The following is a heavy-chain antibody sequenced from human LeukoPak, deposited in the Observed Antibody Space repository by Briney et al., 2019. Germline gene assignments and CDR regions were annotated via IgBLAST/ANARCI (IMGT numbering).Heavy chain of an antibody. V-gene: IGHV3-23*01. D-gene: IGHD6-19*01. CDR3: AKDRGWLVQEYYFDY. CDR2: IGGSGSST. Sequence: RSGGSLRLSCAASGFTFSSYAMSWVRQAPGKGLEWVSAIGGSGSSTYYADSVKGRFTISRDNSKNTLYLQMNSLRVEDTAVYYCAKDRGWLVQEYYFDYWGQGTLVTVSS. J-gene: IGHJ4*02. CDR1: GFTFSSYA.